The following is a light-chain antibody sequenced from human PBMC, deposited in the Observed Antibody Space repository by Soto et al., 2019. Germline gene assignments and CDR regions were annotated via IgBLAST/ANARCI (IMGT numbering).Light chain of an antibody. CDR2: DAS. V-gene: IGKV3-11*01. CDR3: QQRSNWPLIT. J-gene: IGKJ4*01. CDR1: QSVRSY. Sequence: EIVLTQSPATLSLSPGERATLSCRASQSVRSYLAWYRQKPGQAPRLLIYDASNRATGIPARFSGSGSGTDFTLTISSLEPEDFAVYYCQQRSNWPLITFGGGTKVDIK.